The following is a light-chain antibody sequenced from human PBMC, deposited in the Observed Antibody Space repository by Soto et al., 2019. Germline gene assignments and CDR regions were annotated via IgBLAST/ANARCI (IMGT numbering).Light chain of an antibody. Sequence: EIVMTQSPATLSVSPGERATLSCRASQSVSSNLAWYQQKPGQAHRLLIYGASTRATGIPARFSGSGSGTDFTLTISSLQSEDFAVYYCQHYNNWPTVGPGTKVDIK. J-gene: IGKJ3*01. V-gene: IGKV3-15*01. CDR3: QHYNNWPT. CDR2: GAS. CDR1: QSVSSN.